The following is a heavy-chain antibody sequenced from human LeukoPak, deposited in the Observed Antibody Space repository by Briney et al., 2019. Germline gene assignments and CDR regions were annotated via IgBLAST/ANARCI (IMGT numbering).Heavy chain of an antibody. V-gene: IGHV3-48*04. CDR1: GFTFSSYS. D-gene: IGHD3-3*01. CDR2: ISPSSDTI. J-gene: IGHJ4*02. CDR3: AKDGGFWSGYGPPYFDY. Sequence: GGSLRLSRAASGFTFSSYSMNWVRQAPGKGPEWISYISPSSDTIKYADSVRGRFTISRDNAKNSLYLQVNSLRAEDTAVYYCAKDGGFWSGYGPPYFDYWGQGNLVTVSS.